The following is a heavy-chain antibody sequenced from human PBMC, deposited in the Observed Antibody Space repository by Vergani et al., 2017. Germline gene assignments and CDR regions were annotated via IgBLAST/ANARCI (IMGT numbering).Heavy chain of an antibody. D-gene: IGHD3-9*01. Sequence: QVQVVQSGAEVKKSGASVKVSCKTSEYTFSNYYMHWARQAPGQGLEWMGIINPSGGHTNYAQKFQGRVTMTRDTSTSTVYMELSSLRSEDTAIYYCARGDYGILTGYRYWGQGTLVTVSA. CDR3: ARGDYGILTGYRY. V-gene: IGHV1-46*03. J-gene: IGHJ4*02. CDR1: EYTFSNYY. CDR2: INPSGGHT.